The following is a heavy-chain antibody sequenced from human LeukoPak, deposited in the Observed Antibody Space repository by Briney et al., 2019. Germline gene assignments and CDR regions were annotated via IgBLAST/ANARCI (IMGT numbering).Heavy chain of an antibody. J-gene: IGHJ4*02. CDR2: IYYSGST. CDR1: GGSISCGDYY. CDR3: ARSFVVPAAIFDY. D-gene: IGHD2-2*01. Sequence: PSETLSLTCTVSGGSISCGDYYWSWIRQPPGKGLEWIGYIYYSGSTYYNPSLKSRVTISVDTSKNQFSLKLSSVTAADTAVYYCARSFVVPAAIFDYWGQGTLVTVSS. V-gene: IGHV4-30-4*08.